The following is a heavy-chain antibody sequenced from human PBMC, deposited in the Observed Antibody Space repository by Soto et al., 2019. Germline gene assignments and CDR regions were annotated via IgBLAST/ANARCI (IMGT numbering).Heavy chain of an antibody. V-gene: IGHV1-8*01. CDR3: ARGLGQSITIFGVVPSYNWFDH. CDR2: MNPNSGNT. D-gene: IGHD3-3*01. CDR1: GYTFTSYD. J-gene: IGHJ5*02. Sequence: ASVKVSCKASGYTFTSYDINWVRQATGQGLEWMGWMNPNSGNTGYAQKFQGRVTMTRNTSISTAYMELSSLRSEDTAVYYCARGLGQSITIFGVVPSYNWFDHWGQGTPVTVSS.